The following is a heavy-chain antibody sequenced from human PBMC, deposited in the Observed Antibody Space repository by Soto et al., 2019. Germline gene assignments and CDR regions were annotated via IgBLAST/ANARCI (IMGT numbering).Heavy chain of an antibody. V-gene: IGHV3-30-3*01. J-gene: IGHJ2*01. CDR3: ARDRVVGQLWLRSGWYFDL. CDR2: ISYDGSNK. Sequence: QVQLVESGGGVVQPGRSLRLSCAASGFTFSSYAMHWVRQAPGKGLEWVAVISYDGSNKYYADSVKGRFTISRDNSKNPLYLQMNSLRAEDTAVYYCARDRVVGQLWLRSGWYFDLWGRGTLVTVSS. D-gene: IGHD5-18*01. CDR1: GFTFSSYA.